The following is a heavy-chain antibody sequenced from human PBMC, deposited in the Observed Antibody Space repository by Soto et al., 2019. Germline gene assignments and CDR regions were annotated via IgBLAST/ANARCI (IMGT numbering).Heavy chain of an antibody. CDR3: ATRGTYYYYFDF. Sequence: PGESLKISCKGSGYTFTTSWIAWVRQMPGKGLEWMGIIYPGDSDTRYSPSFQGQVTISADKSSSTAYLQWTGLKASDTAIYYCATRGTYYYYFDFWGQGTPVTVSS. CDR2: IYPGDSDT. J-gene: IGHJ4*02. CDR1: GYTFTTSW. V-gene: IGHV5-51*01. D-gene: IGHD3-22*01.